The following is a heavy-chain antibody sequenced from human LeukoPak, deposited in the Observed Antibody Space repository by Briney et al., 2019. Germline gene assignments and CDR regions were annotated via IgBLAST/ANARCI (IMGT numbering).Heavy chain of an antibody. CDR1: GFTFSSYW. D-gene: IGHD6-13*01. Sequence: GGSLRLSCAASGFTFSSYWMHWVRQAPGKGLEWVAFIRYDGSNKYYADSVKGRFTISRDNSKNTLYLQMNSLRAEDTAVYYCAKVAQQLVLFDYWGQGTLVTVSS. CDR2: IRYDGSNK. CDR3: AKVAQQLVLFDY. V-gene: IGHV3-30*02. J-gene: IGHJ4*02.